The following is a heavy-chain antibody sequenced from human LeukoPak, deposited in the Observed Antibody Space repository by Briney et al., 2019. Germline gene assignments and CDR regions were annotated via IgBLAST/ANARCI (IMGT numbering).Heavy chain of an antibody. CDR1: GGPITTYY. CDR2: ISGSGVI. CDR3: ARDSGTTGEVKFDP. V-gene: IGHV4-4*07. J-gene: IGHJ5*02. Sequence: SETLSLTCTVSGGPITTYYLSWIRQSAGMGLEWIGRISGSGVITYNPSLKSRVILSLDTSNNHFSLKLISVTATDTAVYYCARDSGTTGEVKFDPWGQGMLVTVSS. D-gene: IGHD3-10*01.